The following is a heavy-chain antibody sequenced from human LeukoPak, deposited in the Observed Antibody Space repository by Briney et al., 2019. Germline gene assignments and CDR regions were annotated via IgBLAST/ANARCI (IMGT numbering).Heavy chain of an antibody. CDR1: GGSISSSSYY. V-gene: IGHV4-39*07. D-gene: IGHD6-13*01. CDR3: ARDAYSSSWQAYFQH. Sequence: SETLSLTCTVSGGSISSSSYYWAWIRQPPGKGLEWIGSSSYSGSPYYNPSLKSRVTISVDTSQNQFSLKLSSVTAADTAVYYCARDAYSSSWQAYFQHWGQGTLVTVSS. J-gene: IGHJ1*01. CDR2: SSYSGSP.